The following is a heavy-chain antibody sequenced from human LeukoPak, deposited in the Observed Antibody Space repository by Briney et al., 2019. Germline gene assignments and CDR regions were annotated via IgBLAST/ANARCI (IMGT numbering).Heavy chain of an antibody. Sequence: SETLSLTCTVSGGSISSYYWSWIRQPPGKGLEWIGYIYYSGSTNYNPSLKSRVTMSVDTSKNQFSLKLSSVTAADTAVYYCARLRGSVSWYFDLWGRGTLVTVSS. J-gene: IGHJ2*01. CDR3: ARLRGSVSWYFDL. D-gene: IGHD3-10*01. CDR1: GGSISSYY. V-gene: IGHV4-59*08. CDR2: IYYSGST.